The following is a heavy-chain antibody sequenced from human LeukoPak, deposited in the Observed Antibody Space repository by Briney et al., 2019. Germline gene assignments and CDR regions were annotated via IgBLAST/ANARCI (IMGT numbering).Heavy chain of an antibody. D-gene: IGHD2-15*01. V-gene: IGHV3-30-3*01. CDR1: GFTFSSYA. CDR3: ARATDSHDAFDI. CDR2: ISYDGSNK. Sequence: GRSLRLSCAASGFTFSSYAMHWVRQAPGKGLEWVAVISYDGSNKYYADSVKGRFTISRDNSKNTLYLQMNSLRAEDTAVYYCARATDSHDAFDIWGQGTMVTVSS. J-gene: IGHJ3*02.